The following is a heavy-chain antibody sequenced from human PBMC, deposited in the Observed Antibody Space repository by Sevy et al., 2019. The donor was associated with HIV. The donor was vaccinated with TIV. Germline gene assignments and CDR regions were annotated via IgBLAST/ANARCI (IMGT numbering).Heavy chain of an antibody. Sequence: GGSLRLSCAASGLSFSSFWMSWVRQSPGKGLEWVANIKEDGSEKYYVDSVKGRFTISRDNAKNSLYLQMNSLRAEDTAVYYCVREGQWSHPGDYWGQRTLVTVSS. CDR1: GLSFSSFW. CDR2: IKEDGSEK. D-gene: IGHD2-15*01. V-gene: IGHV3-7*01. CDR3: VREGQWSHPGDY. J-gene: IGHJ4*02.